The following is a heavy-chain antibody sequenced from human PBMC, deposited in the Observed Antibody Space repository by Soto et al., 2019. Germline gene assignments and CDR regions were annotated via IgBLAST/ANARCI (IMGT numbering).Heavy chain of an antibody. CDR1: GFTFSSYA. J-gene: IGHJ6*02. CDR2: ISGSGGST. Sequence: EVQLLESGGGLVQPGGSLRLSCAASGFTFSSYAMSWVRQAPGKGLEWVSAISGSGGSTYYADSVKGRFTISRDNSKNTLYLQMNSLRAEDTAVYYCAKCVSPRAEKTTCYCGMDVWGQGTTVTVSS. D-gene: IGHD1-1*01. V-gene: IGHV3-23*01. CDR3: AKCVSPRAEKTTCYCGMDV.